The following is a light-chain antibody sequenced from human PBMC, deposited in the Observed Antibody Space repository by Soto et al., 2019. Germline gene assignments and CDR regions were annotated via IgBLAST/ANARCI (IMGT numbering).Light chain of an antibody. J-gene: IGKJ4*01. V-gene: IGKV1-9*01. CDR1: QGIAGS. CDR2: AES. Sequence: DIQLTQSPSFLSASVGDRVTITCRASQGIAGSLAWYQQKPGKPPKLLIYAESTLQSGVPSRFSGSGSGTRGTLTISSLQPEDFATYYCQQFKSYPRTFGGGTRVEI. CDR3: QQFKSYPRT.